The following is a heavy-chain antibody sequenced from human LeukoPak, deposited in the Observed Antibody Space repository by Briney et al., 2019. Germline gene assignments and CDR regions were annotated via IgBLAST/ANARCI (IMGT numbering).Heavy chain of an antibody. CDR2: INSDGSST. D-gene: IGHD2-2*01. CDR1: GFTFSSYW. CDR3: ARVGQYCSSTSCYNWFDP. J-gene: IGHJ5*02. V-gene: IGHV3-74*01. Sequence: PGGSLRLSCAASGFTFSSYWMHWVRQAPGKGLVWVSRINSDGSSTSYADSVKGRFTISRDNAKNTLYLQMNSLRAEDTAVYYCARVGQYCSSTSCYNWFDPWGQGTLVTVSS.